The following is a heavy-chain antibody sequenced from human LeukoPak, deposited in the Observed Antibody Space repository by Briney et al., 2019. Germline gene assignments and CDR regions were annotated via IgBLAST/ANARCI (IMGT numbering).Heavy chain of an antibody. CDR1: GYTFTSYW. Sequence: GESLRISCKVSGYTFTSYWIHWVRQMPGKGLEWMGRRDPSDSYTNYSPSFQGRVTISTDTSISTASLQWSSLTASDTAMYYCARRSSYYDSSRSQAFDIWGQGTMVTVSS. CDR2: RDPSDSYT. CDR3: ARRSSYYDSSRSQAFDI. J-gene: IGHJ3*02. D-gene: IGHD3-22*01. V-gene: IGHV5-10-1*01.